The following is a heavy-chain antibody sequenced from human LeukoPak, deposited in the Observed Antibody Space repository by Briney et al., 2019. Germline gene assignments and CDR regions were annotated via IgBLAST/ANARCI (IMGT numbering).Heavy chain of an antibody. CDR3: ARRRRSYFDY. CDR1: GGSISSSSYY. CDR2: IYYSGST. V-gene: IGHV4-39*01. Sequence: KPSETLSLTCTVSGGSISSSSYYWGWIRQPPGKGLEWIGSIYYSGSTYYNPSLKSRVTISADTSKNQFSLKLSSVTAADTAVYYCARRRRSYFDYWGQGTLVTVSS. J-gene: IGHJ4*02.